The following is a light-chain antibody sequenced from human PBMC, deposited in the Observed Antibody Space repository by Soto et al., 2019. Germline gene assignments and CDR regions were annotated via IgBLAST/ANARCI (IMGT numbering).Light chain of an antibody. J-gene: IGKJ4*01. V-gene: IGKV1-9*01. CDR2: GAS. Sequence: DIQLTQSPFFLSASVGDRVTITCRASQGIRSYLAWYQQRPGKAPELLIYGASTLRTGVASRFSGSGSGTEFTLTISSLQPEDFATYYCQQSYSTPQLTFGGGTKVEV. CDR3: QQSYSTPQLT. CDR1: QGIRSY.